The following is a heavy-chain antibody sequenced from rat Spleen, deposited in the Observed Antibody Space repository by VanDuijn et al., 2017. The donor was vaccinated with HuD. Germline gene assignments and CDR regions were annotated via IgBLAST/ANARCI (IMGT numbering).Heavy chain of an antibody. V-gene: IGHV2-30*01. CDR3: VRANRESYAHFDY. Sequence: QVQLKESGPGLVQPSQTLSLTCTVSGFSLTSYNVHWVRQPTGKGLEWMGVIWTGGSTDYNSALKSRLSISRDTSKSQVFLKMGSLQSDDTATYYCVRANRESYAHFDYWGQGVVVTVSS. CDR2: IWTGGST. D-gene: IGHD1-12*01. CDR1: GFSLTSYN. J-gene: IGHJ2*01.